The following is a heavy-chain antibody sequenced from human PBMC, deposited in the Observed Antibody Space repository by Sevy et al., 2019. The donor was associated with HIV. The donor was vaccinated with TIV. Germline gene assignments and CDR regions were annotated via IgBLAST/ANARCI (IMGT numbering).Heavy chain of an antibody. CDR3: ARAALDSATFFYYYGMDL. V-gene: IGHV1-8*02. CDR2: MNPDSGKR. D-gene: IGHD3-22*01. CDR1: GYTFTGYD. Sequence: ASVKVSCKTSGYTFTGYDINWVRQATGQGLEWMGWMNPDSGKRGYAPQFRGRVTLTTNTSTSTAYMELRSLRSDDSAVYFCARAALDSATFFYYYGMDLWGQGTTVTVSS. J-gene: IGHJ6*02.